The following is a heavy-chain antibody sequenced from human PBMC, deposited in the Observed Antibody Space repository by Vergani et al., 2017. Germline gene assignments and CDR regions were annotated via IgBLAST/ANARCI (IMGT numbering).Heavy chain of an antibody. D-gene: IGHD5-24*01. CDR1: GFTFGDYA. CDR3: TGDNPSHGGGDYFDY. J-gene: IGHJ4*02. CDR2: IRSKAYGGTT. Sequence: EVQLVESGGGLVQPGRSLRLSCTASGFTFGDYAMSWFRQAPGKGLEWVGCIRSKAYGGTTEYSASVKGRFMISREDSKSIAYLQMNSLKTEDTAVYYCTGDNPSHGGGDYFDYWGQGTLVTVSS. V-gene: IGHV3-49*03.